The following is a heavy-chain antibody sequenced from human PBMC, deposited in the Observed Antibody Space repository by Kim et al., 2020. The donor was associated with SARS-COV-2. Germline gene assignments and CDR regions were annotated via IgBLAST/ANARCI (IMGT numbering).Heavy chain of an antibody. Sequence: GGSLRLSCAASGFTFSSYVMSWVCQAPRKGLEWVSGITCSGDNTYYTDSVKGRFTISRDNSKNTVYLQMNSLRAEDTAVYYCAKGLSSDSWGQGSRVTVSS. CDR1: GFTFSSYV. CDR2: ITCSGDNT. V-gene: IGHV3-23*01. J-gene: IGHJ4*02. CDR3: AKGLSSDS.